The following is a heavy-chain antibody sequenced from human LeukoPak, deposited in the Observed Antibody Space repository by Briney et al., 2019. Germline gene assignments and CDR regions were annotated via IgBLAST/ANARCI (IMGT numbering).Heavy chain of an antibody. CDR3: AKDRRSLVGPTNFDY. D-gene: IGHD1-26*01. J-gene: IGHJ4*02. Sequence: GGSLRLSCAASGFSFDNYAMSWVRQAPGKGLEWGSAIGGSTGRTYYADSVKGRFTVSRYNSKNTLYLPMTSLRAEDTAIYYCAKDRRSLVGPTNFDYWGQGTPVTVSS. CDR1: GFSFDNYA. CDR2: IGGSTGRT. V-gene: IGHV3-23*01.